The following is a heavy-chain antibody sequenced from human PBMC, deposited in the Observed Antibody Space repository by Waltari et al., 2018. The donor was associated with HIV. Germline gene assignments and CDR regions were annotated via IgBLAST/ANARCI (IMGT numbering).Heavy chain of an antibody. V-gene: IGHV1-18*01. Sequence: QVQLVQSEAEVKKPGASVKVSCKASGYTFTSYGINWVRQAPGQGIEWFGWIRSYDGNTNVAQNLQDRVTMTTDTSTTTAYMEFRSLRSDDTAVYYCARYAVPGGYNYGLNDYCGQGTLVTVSS. D-gene: IGHD5-18*01. CDR3: ARYAVPGGYNYGLNDY. CDR1: GYTFTSYG. J-gene: IGHJ4*02. CDR2: IRSYDGNT.